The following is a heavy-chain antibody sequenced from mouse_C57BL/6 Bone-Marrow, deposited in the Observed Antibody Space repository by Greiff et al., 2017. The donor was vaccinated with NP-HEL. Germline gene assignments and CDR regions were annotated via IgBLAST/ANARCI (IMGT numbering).Heavy chain of an antibody. Sequence: VQLQQPGAELVKPGASVKLSCKASGYTFTSYWMQWVKQRPGQGLEWIGEIDPSDSYTNYNQKFKGKATLTVDTSSSTAYMQLSSLTSEDSAVYYCERPDYYGSSFYAMDYWGQGTSVTVSS. J-gene: IGHJ4*01. CDR2: IDPSDSYT. V-gene: IGHV1-50*01. CDR3: ERPDYYGSSFYAMDY. CDR1: GYTFTSYW. D-gene: IGHD1-1*01.